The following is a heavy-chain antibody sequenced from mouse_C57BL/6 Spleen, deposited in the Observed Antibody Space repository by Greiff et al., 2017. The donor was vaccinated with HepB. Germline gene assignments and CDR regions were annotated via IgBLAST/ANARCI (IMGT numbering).Heavy chain of an antibody. D-gene: IGHD2-3*01. Sequence: EVMLVESGPELVKPGASVKIPCKASGYTFTDYNMDWVKQSHGKSLEWIGDINPNNGGTIYNQKFKGKAKLTVDKSSSTAYMELRSLTSEDTAVYYCARSPLYDGYSAWFAYWGQGTLVTVSA. CDR2: INPNNGGT. CDR3: ARSPLYDGYSAWFAY. J-gene: IGHJ3*01. V-gene: IGHV1-18*01. CDR1: GYTFTDYN.